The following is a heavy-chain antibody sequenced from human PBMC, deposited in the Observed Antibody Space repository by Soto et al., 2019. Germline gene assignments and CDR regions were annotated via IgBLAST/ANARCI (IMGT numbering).Heavy chain of an antibody. CDR2: IYYSGST. D-gene: IGHD6-19*01. Sequence: SETLSLTCTVSGSSISSYYWSWIRQPPGKGLEWIGYIYYSGSTNYNPSLKSRVTISVDTSKNQFSLKLSSVTAADTAVYYCARLEGIAVAGYYYYGMDFWGQGTSVTVSS. CDR3: ARLEGIAVAGYYYYGMDF. J-gene: IGHJ6*02. V-gene: IGHV4-59*08. CDR1: GSSISSYY.